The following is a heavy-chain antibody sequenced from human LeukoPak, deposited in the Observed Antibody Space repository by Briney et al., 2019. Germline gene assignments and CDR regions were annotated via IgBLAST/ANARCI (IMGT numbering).Heavy chain of an antibody. Sequence: SVKVSCKASGGTFSSYAISWVRQAPGQGLEWMGRIIPILGIANYAQKFQGRVTITADKSTSTAYMELSSLRSEDTAVYYCARDLVRRRDGYNYFDYWGQGTLVTVSS. D-gene: IGHD5-24*01. V-gene: IGHV1-69*04. CDR2: IIPILGIA. CDR3: ARDLVRRRDGYNYFDY. CDR1: GGTFSSYA. J-gene: IGHJ4*02.